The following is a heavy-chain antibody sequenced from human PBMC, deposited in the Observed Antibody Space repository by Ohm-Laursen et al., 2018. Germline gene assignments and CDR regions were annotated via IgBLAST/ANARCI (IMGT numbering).Heavy chain of an antibody. CDR3: ATGLPADDAFNI. CDR2: ISSSGSTI. CDR1: GFTFSDYY. V-gene: IGHV3-11*01. Sequence: SLRLSCAASGFTFSDYYMSWIRQAPGKGLEWVSYISSSGSTIYYADSVKGRFTISRDNAKNSLCLQMNSLKTEDTAVYYCATGLPADDAFNIWGQGTMVTVSS. J-gene: IGHJ3*02.